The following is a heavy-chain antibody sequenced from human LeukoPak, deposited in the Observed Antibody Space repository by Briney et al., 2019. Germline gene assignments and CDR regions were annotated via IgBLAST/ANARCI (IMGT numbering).Heavy chain of an antibody. J-gene: IGHJ4*02. CDR2: INTNTGNP. V-gene: IGHV7-4-1*02. Sequence: GASVKVSCKASGYTFTTYTMNWVRQAPGQGLEWMGWINTNTGNPMYAQGFTGRFVFSLDTSVSTAYLQISSLKAEDTAVYYCARDWGPYYDYVWGSYREWGQGTLVTVSS. CDR1: GYTFTTYT. CDR3: ARDWGPYYDYVWGSYRE. D-gene: IGHD3-16*02.